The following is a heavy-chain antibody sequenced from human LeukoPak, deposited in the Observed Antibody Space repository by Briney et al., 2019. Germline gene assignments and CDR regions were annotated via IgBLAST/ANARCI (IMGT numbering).Heavy chain of an antibody. J-gene: IGHJ4*02. CDR3: ARDPSTRWGYPRRYFDY. D-gene: IGHD5/OR15-5a*01. Sequence: GGSLRLSCAASGFTFSNYWMTWVRQAPGKGLEWVANIKPDESEKYYVGSVKGRFTISRDNAKNSLYLQMNSLRAEDTAVYYCARDPSTRWGYPRRYFDYWGQGTLVTVSS. CDR1: GFTFSNYW. V-gene: IGHV3-7*03. CDR2: IKPDESEK.